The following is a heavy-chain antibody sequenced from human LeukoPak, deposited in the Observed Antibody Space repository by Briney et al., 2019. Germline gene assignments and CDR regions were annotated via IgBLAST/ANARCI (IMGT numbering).Heavy chain of an antibody. Sequence: GGSLRLSCAASGFTFKTYAMNWVRQVPGKGPEWVSSMSGSGSSTDYADSVKGRFTISRDNSKNTLYLQMNSLRAEDTAVYYCAKDGRGYSYANFDYWGQGTLVTVSS. D-gene: IGHD5-18*01. V-gene: IGHV3-23*01. CDR3: AKDGRGYSYANFDY. CDR1: GFTFKTYA. CDR2: MSGSGSST. J-gene: IGHJ4*02.